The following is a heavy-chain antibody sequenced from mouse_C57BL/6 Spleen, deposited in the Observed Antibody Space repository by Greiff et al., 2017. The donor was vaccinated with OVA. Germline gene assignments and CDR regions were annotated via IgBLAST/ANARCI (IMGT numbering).Heavy chain of an antibody. Sequence: EVKLVESGGGLVKPGGSLKLSCAASGFTFSDYGMHWVRQAPEKGLEWVAYISSGSSTIYYADTVKGRFTISGDNAKNTLFLQMTSLRSEDTAMYYCARPAYDAMDYWGQGTSVTVSS. CDR3: ARPAYDAMDY. CDR1: GFTFSDYG. V-gene: IGHV5-17*01. J-gene: IGHJ4*01. CDR2: ISSGSSTI.